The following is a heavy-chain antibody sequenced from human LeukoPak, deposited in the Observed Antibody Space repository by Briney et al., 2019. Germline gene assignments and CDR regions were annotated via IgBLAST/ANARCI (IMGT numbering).Heavy chain of an antibody. J-gene: IGHJ6*03. CDR1: GYTFTSYE. CDR3: ARAFEYSSSSDYYYYYMDV. V-gene: IGHV1-8*01. D-gene: IGHD6-6*01. Sequence: GASVKVSCKASGYTFTSYEINWVRQATGQGLEWMGWMNPNSGNTGYAQKFQGRVTMTRNTSISTAYMELSSLRSEDTAVYYCARAFEYSSSSDYYYYYMDVWGKGTTVTVSS. CDR2: MNPNSGNT.